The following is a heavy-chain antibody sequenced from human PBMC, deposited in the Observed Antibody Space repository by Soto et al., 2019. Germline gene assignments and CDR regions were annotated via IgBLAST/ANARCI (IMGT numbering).Heavy chain of an antibody. CDR3: ARDRDTYGHGFFDY. D-gene: IGHD5-18*01. Sequence: GGSLRLSCAASGFTFSSYSMTWIRQTPGKGLEWISYISTTSTHTNYADSVKGRFTVSRDNANNSLYLEMKNLRGDDTAVYFCARDRDTYGHGFFDYWGRGALVTVSS. CDR1: GFTFSSYS. J-gene: IGHJ4*02. CDR2: ISTTSTHT. V-gene: IGHV3-21*05.